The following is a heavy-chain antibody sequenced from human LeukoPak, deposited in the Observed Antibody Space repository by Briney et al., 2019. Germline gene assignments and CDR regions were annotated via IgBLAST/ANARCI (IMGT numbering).Heavy chain of an antibody. CDR2: IYYSGST. J-gene: IGHJ4*02. Sequence: SETLSLTCTASGGSISSYYWSWIRQPPGKGLEWIGYIYYSGSTNYNPSLKSRVTISVDTSKNQFSLKLSSVTAADTAVYYCARAYAGYTFDYWGQGTLVTVSS. V-gene: IGHV4-59*01. CDR1: GGSISSYY. CDR3: ARAYAGYTFDY. D-gene: IGHD5-24*01.